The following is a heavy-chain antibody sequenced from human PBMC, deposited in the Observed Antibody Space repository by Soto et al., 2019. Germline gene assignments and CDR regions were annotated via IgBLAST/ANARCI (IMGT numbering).Heavy chain of an antibody. D-gene: IGHD3-10*01. CDR2: ISSTGTSP. Sequence: LRLSCTASGFSFSSYEMIWVRQAPGKGLEWVSRISSTGTSPYYADSVKGRFTVSRDTAKNSLYLQMNSLRTEDTALYYCARDGHRGPSDAFDIWGQGTMVTVSS. V-gene: IGHV3-48*03. CDR1: GFSFSSYE. CDR3: ARDGHRGPSDAFDI. J-gene: IGHJ3*02.